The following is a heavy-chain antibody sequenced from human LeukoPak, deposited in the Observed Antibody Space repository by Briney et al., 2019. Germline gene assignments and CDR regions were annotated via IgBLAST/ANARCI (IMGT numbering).Heavy chain of an antibody. CDR2: IHYSGST. D-gene: IGHD6-19*01. J-gene: IGHJ4*02. Sequence: SETLSLTCTVSGGSISSSSYYWGWIRQPPGKGLEWIGSIHYSGSTNYNPSLKSRVTISVDTSKNQFSLKLSSVTAADTAVYYCARGQAQWLVRSPFDYWGQGTLVTVSS. CDR3: ARGQAQWLVRSPFDY. CDR1: GGSISSSSYY. V-gene: IGHV4-39*07.